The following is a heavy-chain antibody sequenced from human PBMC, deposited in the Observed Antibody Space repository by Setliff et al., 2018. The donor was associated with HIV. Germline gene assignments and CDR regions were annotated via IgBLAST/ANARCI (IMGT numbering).Heavy chain of an antibody. D-gene: IGHD3-16*01. CDR2: IKTDGGAT. Sequence: GGSLSLSCVGSGFTFKTYSMNWVRQAPGKGLEWLSYIKTDGGATYDADSVEGRFTISRDNAKNSLYLQMDNLTVDDTAVYFCARGRCSDAACFFDYWGQGTLVTVSS. CDR3: ARGRCSDAACFFDY. V-gene: IGHV3-48*01. CDR1: GFTFKTYS. J-gene: IGHJ4*02.